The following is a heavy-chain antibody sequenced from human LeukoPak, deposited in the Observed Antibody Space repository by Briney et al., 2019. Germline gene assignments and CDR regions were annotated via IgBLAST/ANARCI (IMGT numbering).Heavy chain of an antibody. V-gene: IGHV3-21*01. Sequence: GGSLRLSCAASGFAFSLYGMYWVRQAPGKGLEWVSSISSSSSYIYYADSVKGRFTISRDNAKNSLYLQMNSLRAEDAAVYYCARDIGIAARPVFGYWGQGTLVTVSS. J-gene: IGHJ4*02. CDR1: GFAFSLYG. CDR3: ARDIGIAARPVFGY. CDR2: ISSSSSYI. D-gene: IGHD6-6*01.